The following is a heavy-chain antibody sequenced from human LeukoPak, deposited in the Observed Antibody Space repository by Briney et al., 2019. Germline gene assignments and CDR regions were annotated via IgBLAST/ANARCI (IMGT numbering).Heavy chain of an antibody. J-gene: IGHJ4*02. D-gene: IGHD4-17*01. CDR2: INRSGGT. Sequence: SETLSLTCAVFGGSFSGYYWSWIRQPPGRGLVWIGDINRSGGTNYNPSLKSRVTISVDTSKNQFSLKVSSVTAADTAVYFCTYGDRKFDYWGQGPLVTVSS. CDR1: GGSFSGYY. CDR3: TYGDRKFDY. V-gene: IGHV4-34*01.